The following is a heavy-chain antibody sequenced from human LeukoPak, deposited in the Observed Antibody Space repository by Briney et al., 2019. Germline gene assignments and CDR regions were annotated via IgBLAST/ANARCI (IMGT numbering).Heavy chain of an antibody. CDR3: ARVGMTYYYDSRAHRGVDY. CDR2: INHSGST. J-gene: IGHJ4*02. CDR1: GGSFSGYY. D-gene: IGHD3-22*01. Sequence: SETLSLTCAVYGGSFSGYYWSWIRQPPGKGLEWIGEINHSGSTNYNPSLKSRVTISVDTSKNQFSLKLSSVTAADTAVYYCARVGMTYYYDSRAHRGVDYWGQGTLVTVSS. V-gene: IGHV4-34*01.